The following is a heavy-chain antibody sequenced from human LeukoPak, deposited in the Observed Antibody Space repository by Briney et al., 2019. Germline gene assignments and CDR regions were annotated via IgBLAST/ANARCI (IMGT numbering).Heavy chain of an antibody. J-gene: IGHJ4*02. CDR3: AREGGCSYGSFDY. D-gene: IGHD5-18*01. CDR1: GGSISSGGYS. V-gene: IGHV4-30-2*01. CDR2: IYHSGST. Sequence: SETLSLTCAVSGGSISSGGYSWSWIRQPPGKGLEWIGYIYHSGSTYYNPSLKCRVTISVDRSKNQFSLKLSSVTAADTAVYYCAREGGCSYGSFDYWGQGTLVTVSS.